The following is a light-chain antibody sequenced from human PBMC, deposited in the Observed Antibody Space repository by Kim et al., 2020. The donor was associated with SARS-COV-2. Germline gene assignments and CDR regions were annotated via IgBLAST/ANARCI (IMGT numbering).Light chain of an antibody. Sequence: GKRVRISCSGSSSKLRANMVHWYRQFPGPAPEVLIYKNNQRPSGVPDRFSGSKSGTSASLAISGLQSEDEGDYYCAGWDDSLNAGVFGGGTQLTVL. CDR2: KNN. CDR1: SSKLRANM. J-gene: IGLJ3*02. V-gene: IGLV1-44*01. CDR3: AGWDDSLNAGV.